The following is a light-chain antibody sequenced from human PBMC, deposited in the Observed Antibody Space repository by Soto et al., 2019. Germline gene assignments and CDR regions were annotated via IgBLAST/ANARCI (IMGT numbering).Light chain of an antibody. J-gene: IGLJ1*01. V-gene: IGLV2-14*01. Sequence: QSVLTQPASVSGSPGQSITISCTGTSSDVGDYNYVSWYQHHPGKAPKLMTYEVSNRPSGVSNRFSGSKSGNTASLTISGLQAEDEADYYCSSYASSNTYVFGTGTNLTVL. CDR2: EVS. CDR1: SSDVGDYNY. CDR3: SSYASSNTYV.